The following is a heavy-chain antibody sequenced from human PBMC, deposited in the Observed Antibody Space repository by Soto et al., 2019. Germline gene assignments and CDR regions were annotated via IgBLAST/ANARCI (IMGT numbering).Heavy chain of an antibody. V-gene: IGHV1-2*02. CDR1: GYTFTGYY. Sequence: ASVKVSCKASGYTFTGYYVHWVRQAPGQGLEWMGWINPNSGGTNYAQKFQGRVTMTRDTSISTAYMKLSRLKSDDTAVYYCARVQRYSSSPQTYYYGMDVWGQGTTVTVSS. J-gene: IGHJ6*02. D-gene: IGHD6-6*01. CDR2: INPNSGGT. CDR3: ARVQRYSSSPQTYYYGMDV.